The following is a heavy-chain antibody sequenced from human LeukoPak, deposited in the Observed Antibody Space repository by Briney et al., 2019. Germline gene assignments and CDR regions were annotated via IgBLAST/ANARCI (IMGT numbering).Heavy chain of an antibody. CDR3: AKVVAGAPPVPFDY. CDR2: IRYDGSNK. V-gene: IGHV3-30*02. J-gene: IGHJ4*02. CDR1: GFTFSSYW. Sequence: GGSLRLSCAASGFTFSSYWMSWVRQAPGKGLEWVAYIRYDGSNKYYAESVKGRFTISRDNSKNTLYLQMNSLRSEDTAVYYCAKVVAGAPPVPFDYWGQGTLVTVSS. D-gene: IGHD1-26*01.